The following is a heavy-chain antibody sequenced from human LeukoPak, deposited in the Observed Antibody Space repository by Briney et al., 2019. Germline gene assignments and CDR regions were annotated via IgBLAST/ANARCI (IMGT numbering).Heavy chain of an antibody. CDR1: AYTFTNHR. Sequence: GSSVKVSCKASAYTFTNHRISWVRQAPGQGLEWMGWIRSYNRTTNPAQSLQGRVTMTRDSSTSTAYMELRSLRSDDTAVYYCATGDDGSGTPFDPWGQGTLVTVTS. V-gene: IGHV1-18*01. D-gene: IGHD3-10*01. J-gene: IGHJ5*02. CDR3: ATGDDGSGTPFDP. CDR2: IRSYNRTT.